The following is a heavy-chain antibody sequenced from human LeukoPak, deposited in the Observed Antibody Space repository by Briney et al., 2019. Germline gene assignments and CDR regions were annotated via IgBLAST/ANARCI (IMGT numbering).Heavy chain of an antibody. CDR3: ARELNWDADY. J-gene: IGHJ4*02. CDR2: IKEDGSDK. CDR1: GFTFSSYR. D-gene: IGHD1-1*01. Sequence: PGGSLRLSCAASGFTFSSYRMNWVRQAPGKGLEWVAHIKEDGSDKYHVDSVKGRFTISRDNAKNSLYPQMNSLRAEDTAVYYCARELNWDADYWGQGTLVTVSS. V-gene: IGHV3-7*04.